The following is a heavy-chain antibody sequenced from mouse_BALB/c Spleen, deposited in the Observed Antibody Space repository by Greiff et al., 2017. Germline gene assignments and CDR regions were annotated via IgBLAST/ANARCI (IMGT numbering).Heavy chain of an antibody. V-gene: IGHV1-7*01. CDR3: ARPYGNYERYFDD. CDR2: INPSTGYT. J-gene: IGHJ1*01. Sequence: VQLQQSGAELAKPGASVKMSCKASGYTFTSYWMHWVKQRPGQGLEWIGYINPSTGYTEYNQKFKDKATLTADKSSSTAYMQLSSLTSEDSAVYYCARPYGNYERYFDDWGAGTTVTVSS. CDR1: GYTFTSYW. D-gene: IGHD2-1*01.